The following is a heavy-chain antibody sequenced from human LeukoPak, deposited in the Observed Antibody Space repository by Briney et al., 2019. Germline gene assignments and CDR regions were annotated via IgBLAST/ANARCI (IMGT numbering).Heavy chain of an antibody. J-gene: IGHJ6*04. Sequence: HWASVKVSCKASGYTFTSYGINWVRQAPGQGLEWMGWISAYNGNTNYAQKLQGRVTMTTDTSTSTAYMELRSLRSDDTAVYYCARAQGYCSGGSCYSYYYYGMDVWGKGTTVTVSS. D-gene: IGHD2-15*01. CDR1: GYTFTSYG. CDR2: ISAYNGNT. V-gene: IGHV1-18*04. CDR3: ARAQGYCSGGSCYSYYYYGMDV.